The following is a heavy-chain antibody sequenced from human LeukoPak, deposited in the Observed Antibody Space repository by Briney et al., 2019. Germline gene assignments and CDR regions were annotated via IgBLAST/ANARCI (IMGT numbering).Heavy chain of an antibody. J-gene: IGHJ3*02. V-gene: IGHV4-59*01. CDR2: IYYSGST. D-gene: IGHD5-24*01. CDR1: GGSISSYY. Sequence: SETLSLTCTVSGGSISSYYWSWIRQPPGQGLAWVGYIYYSGSTNYNPSLKSRVTISVDTSKNQFSLKLSSVTAADTAVYYCARGRDGYRGVFDIWGQGTMVTVSS. CDR3: ARGRDGYRGVFDI.